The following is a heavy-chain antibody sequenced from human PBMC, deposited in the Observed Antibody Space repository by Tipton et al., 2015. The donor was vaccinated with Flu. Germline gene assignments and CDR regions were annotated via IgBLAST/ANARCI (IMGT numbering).Heavy chain of an antibody. CDR1: GYTLTGHY. Sequence: QSGAEVRKPGASVRVSCKASGYTLTGHYMHWVRQAPGRGLEWMGWISAYTDNRNYAQRFQGRVTKTTDTSTNTAFMELRSLTSDDTAVYYCARDMPQGVVIIPPAKRFDFWGQGTLVTVSS. V-gene: IGHV1-18*04. D-gene: IGHD3-3*01. CDR3: ARDMPQGVVIIPPAKRFDF. J-gene: IGHJ4*02. CDR2: ISAYTDNR.